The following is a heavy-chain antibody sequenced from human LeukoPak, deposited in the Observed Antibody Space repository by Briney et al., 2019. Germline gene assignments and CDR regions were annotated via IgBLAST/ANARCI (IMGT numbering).Heavy chain of an antibody. Sequence: ASVKVSCKASGYTFSSYAISWVRQAPGQGLEWMGWISGYNGNTNYAQKLQGRVTMTTDTSTSTAYMELRSLRSDDTAVYYCAKKCTTGAFDIWGQGTMVTVSS. CDR2: ISGYNGNT. D-gene: IGHD2-2*01. CDR3: AKKCTTGAFDI. CDR1: GYTFSSYA. V-gene: IGHV1-18*01. J-gene: IGHJ3*02.